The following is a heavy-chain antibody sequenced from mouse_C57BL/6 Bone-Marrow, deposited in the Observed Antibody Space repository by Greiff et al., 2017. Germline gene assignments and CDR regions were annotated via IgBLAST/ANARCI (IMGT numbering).Heavy chain of an antibody. Sequence: VQLKESGAELVRPGASVKLSCTASGFNIKDDYMHWVKQRPEQGLEWIGWIDPENGDTEYASKFQGKATITADTSSNTAYLQLSSLTSEDTAVYYCTTIYYDYWGQGTTRTVSS. CDR3: TTIYYDY. CDR1: GFNIKDDY. CDR2: IDPENGDT. V-gene: IGHV14-4*01. J-gene: IGHJ2*01.